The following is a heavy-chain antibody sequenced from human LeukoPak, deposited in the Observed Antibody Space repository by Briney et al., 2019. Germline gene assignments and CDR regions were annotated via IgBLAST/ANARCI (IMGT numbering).Heavy chain of an antibody. CDR3: ARRRDLYSGSYYPFDY. J-gene: IGHJ4*02. D-gene: IGHD1-26*01. CDR2: IYPGDSDA. CDR1: GYSFTNYW. Sequence: GESLKISCKGSGYSFTNYWIGWVRQMPGRGLKWMGIIYPGDSDARYSPSFQGQVTISADKSISTAYLQWSSLKASDTAMYYCARRRDLYSGSYYPFDYWGQGTLVTVSS. V-gene: IGHV5-51*01.